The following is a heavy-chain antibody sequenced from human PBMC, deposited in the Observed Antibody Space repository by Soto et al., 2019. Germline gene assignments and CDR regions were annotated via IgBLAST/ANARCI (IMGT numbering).Heavy chain of an antibody. CDR1: GGTISGYY. CDR2: IYSSGST. Sequence: SETLSLTCTVAGGTISGYYWTWIRQSAGGGLEWIGRIYSSGSTNYNPSLKSRVTISLDTSMNHFSLRLSSVTAADTAVYYCSRGQRFSDWFDPWGQGTLVTVSS. V-gene: IGHV4-4*07. D-gene: IGHD3-3*01. CDR3: SRGQRFSDWFDP. J-gene: IGHJ5*02.